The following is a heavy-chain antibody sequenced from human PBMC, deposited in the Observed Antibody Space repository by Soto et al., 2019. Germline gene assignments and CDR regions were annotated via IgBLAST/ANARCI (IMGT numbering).Heavy chain of an antibody. CDR2: IIPIFGRA. CDR1: GGTFTNYV. CDR3: ARALRGYSYGYVD. V-gene: IGHV1-69*01. J-gene: IGHJ4*02. Sequence: QVQLVQSGAEVKKPGSSVKVSCKASGGTFTNYVINWVRQAPGQGLEWMGGIIPIFGRADYAQKFQGRVTITADEYTRTDYMELSSLTSEDTAVYYCARALRGYSYGYVDWGQGTLVTVSS. D-gene: IGHD5-18*01.